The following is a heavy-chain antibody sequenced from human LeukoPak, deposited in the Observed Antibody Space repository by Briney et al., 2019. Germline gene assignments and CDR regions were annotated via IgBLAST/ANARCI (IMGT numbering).Heavy chain of an antibody. V-gene: IGHV3-30*18. CDR1: GFTFSSYG. D-gene: IGHD3-16*01. J-gene: IGHJ6*03. CDR3: AKGLSPYYYYYMDV. CDR2: ISYDGSNK. Sequence: GGSLRLSCAASGFTFSSYGMHWVRQAPGKGLEWVAVISYDGSNKYYADSVKGRFTISRDNSKNTLYLQMNSLRAEDTAVYYCAKGLSPYYYYYMDVWGKGTTVTVSS.